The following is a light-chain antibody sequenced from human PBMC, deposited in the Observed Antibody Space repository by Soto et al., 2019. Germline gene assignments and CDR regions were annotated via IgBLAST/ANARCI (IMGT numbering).Light chain of an antibody. Sequence: QSVLTQPPSVSAAPGQKVTISLSGSSSNIGNNYVSWYQQLPGTAPKLLIYENNKRPSRIPDRFSGSKSGTSATLGITGLQAGDEADYYCGTWDSSLSAWVFGGGTKLTVL. CDR3: GTWDSSLSAWV. J-gene: IGLJ3*02. CDR2: ENN. CDR1: SSNIGNNY. V-gene: IGLV1-51*02.